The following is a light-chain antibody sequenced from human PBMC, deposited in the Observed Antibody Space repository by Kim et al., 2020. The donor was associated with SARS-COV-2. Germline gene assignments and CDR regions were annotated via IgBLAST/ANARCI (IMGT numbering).Light chain of an antibody. Sequence: PGQTARITCSGDALPKQYAYWYQQKPGQAPVLVIYKDSERPSGIPERFSGSSSGTTVTLTISGVQAEDEADYYCQSADSSGTSPLVFGGGTQLTVL. V-gene: IGLV3-25*03. J-gene: IGLJ3*02. CDR1: ALPKQY. CDR2: KDS. CDR3: QSADSSGTSPLV.